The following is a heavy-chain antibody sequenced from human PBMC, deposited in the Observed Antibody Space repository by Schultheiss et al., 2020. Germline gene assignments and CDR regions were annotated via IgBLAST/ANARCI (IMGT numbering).Heavy chain of an antibody. CDR1: GFTFDDYA. Sequence: SLKISCAASGFTFDDYAMHWVRQAPGKGLEWVSGISWNSGSIGYADSVKGRFTISRDNAKNSLYLQMNSLRAEDTALYYCAKDGRPGTTYHFDYWGQGPLVAVSS. J-gene: IGHJ4*02. D-gene: IGHD1-7*01. CDR2: ISWNSGSI. CDR3: AKDGRPGTTYHFDY. V-gene: IGHV3-9*01.